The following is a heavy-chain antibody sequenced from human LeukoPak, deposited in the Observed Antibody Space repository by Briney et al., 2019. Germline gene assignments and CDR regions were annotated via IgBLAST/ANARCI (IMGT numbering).Heavy chain of an antibody. CDR3: ARRFLEWLACDY. V-gene: IGHV4-39*01. CDR1: GGSISSSSYY. Sequence: PSETLSLTCTVSGGSISSSSYYWGWIRQPPGKGLEWIGSIYYSGSTYYNPSLKSRVTISVDTSKNQFSLKLSSVTAADTAVYYCARRFLEWLACDYWGQGTLVTVSS. J-gene: IGHJ4*02. CDR2: IYYSGST. D-gene: IGHD3-3*01.